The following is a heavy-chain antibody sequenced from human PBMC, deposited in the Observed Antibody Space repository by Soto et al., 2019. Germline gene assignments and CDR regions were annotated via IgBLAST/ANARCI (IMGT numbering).Heavy chain of an antibody. Sequence: PGGSLRLSCAASGCDFSSYWMDWFRQAPGKGLVWVSRVHSDGITTTYADSVKGRFTISRDNAKNTLYLQMNSLRAEDTAVYSCARGFCSGTGCPTAFWGQGTPVTVSS. CDR3: ARGFCSGTGCPTAF. CDR1: GCDFSSYW. D-gene: IGHD2-2*01. V-gene: IGHV3-74*01. J-gene: IGHJ4*02. CDR2: VHSDGITT.